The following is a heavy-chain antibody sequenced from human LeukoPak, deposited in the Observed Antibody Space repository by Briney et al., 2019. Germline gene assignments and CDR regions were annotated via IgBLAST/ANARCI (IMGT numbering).Heavy chain of an antibody. CDR3: ARTPFYCSSTSCSPYYFDY. CDR2: IYYSGST. V-gene: IGHV4-61*08. D-gene: IGHD2-2*01. J-gene: IGHJ4*02. Sequence: SETLSLTCTVSGGSISSGGYYWSWIRQPPGKGLEWIGYIYYSGSTNYNPSLKSRVTISVDTSKNQFSLKLSSVTAADTAVYYCARTPFYCSSTSCSPYYFDYWGQGTLVTVSS. CDR1: GGSISSGGYY.